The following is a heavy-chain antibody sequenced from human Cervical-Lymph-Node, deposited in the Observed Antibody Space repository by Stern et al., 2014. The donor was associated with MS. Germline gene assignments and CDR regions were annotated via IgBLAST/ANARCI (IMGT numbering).Heavy chain of an antibody. Sequence: QLQLQDSGPGLLRPSETLSLTCNVSGASITSHFWSWIRQPPGKGLEWIGYIYYRGTTNYNASLKGRVAISINTSKTQFSLRLSSVTAADTAVYYCARATDLWGQGSLVTVSS. CDR1: GASITSHF. J-gene: IGHJ5*02. CDR2: IYYRGTT. CDR3: ARATDL. V-gene: IGHV4-59*11.